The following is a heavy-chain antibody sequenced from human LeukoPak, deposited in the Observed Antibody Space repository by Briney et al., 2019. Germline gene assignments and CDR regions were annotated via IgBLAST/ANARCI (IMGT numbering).Heavy chain of an antibody. J-gene: IGHJ3*02. D-gene: IGHD7-27*01. CDR3: ARDVWVKTGDSLDI. V-gene: IGHV6-1*01. Sequence: SQTLSLTRAISGDSVSSNSAAWNWIRQSPSRGLEWLGRTYYRSKWYNDYALSVKSRITINPDTSKNQFSLQLNSVTPEDTAVYYCARDVWVKTGDSLDIWGQGTMVTVSS. CDR2: TYYRSKWYN. CDR1: GDSVSSNSAA.